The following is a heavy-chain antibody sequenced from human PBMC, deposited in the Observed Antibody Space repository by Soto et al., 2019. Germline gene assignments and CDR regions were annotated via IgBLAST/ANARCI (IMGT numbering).Heavy chain of an antibody. CDR1: GDRVSSNSAA. Sequence: QSPTLSLPCAISGDRVSSNSAAWNWIRQSPSRGLEWLGRTYYRSKWYNDYAVSVKSRITINPDTSKNQFSLQLNSVTPEDTAVYYCARGRITGLKFDPWGQGTLVTVSS. CDR3: ARGRITGLKFDP. V-gene: IGHV6-1*01. D-gene: IGHD1-20*01. J-gene: IGHJ5*02. CDR2: TYYRSKWYN.